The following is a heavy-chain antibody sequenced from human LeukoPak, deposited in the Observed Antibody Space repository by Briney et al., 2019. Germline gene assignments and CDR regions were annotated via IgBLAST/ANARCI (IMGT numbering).Heavy chain of an antibody. CDR3: ARCTSWGNWFDP. CDR1: GYTFTSYA. J-gene: IGHJ5*02. V-gene: IGHV1-3*01. CDR2: INAGNGNT. Sequence: ASVKVSCKASGYTFTSYAMHWVRQAPGQRHEWMGWINAGNGNTKYSQKFQGRVTITRDTSASTAYMELSSLRSEDTAVYYCARCTSWGNWFDPWGQGTLVTVS. D-gene: IGHD2-2*01.